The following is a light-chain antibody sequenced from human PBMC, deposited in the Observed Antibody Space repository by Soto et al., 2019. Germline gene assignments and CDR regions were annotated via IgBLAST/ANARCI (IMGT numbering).Light chain of an antibody. CDR3: QQYNNWPFIT. J-gene: IGKJ5*01. Sequence: EIVMTQSPATLSVSPGERATLSCRASQSVRGNLAWYQQKPGQSPRLLIYGASSRATGIPARFSGSGSGTEFTLTISSLQSEDFAVYYCQQYNNWPFITFGQGTRLGIK. V-gene: IGKV3-15*01. CDR1: QSVRGN. CDR2: GAS.